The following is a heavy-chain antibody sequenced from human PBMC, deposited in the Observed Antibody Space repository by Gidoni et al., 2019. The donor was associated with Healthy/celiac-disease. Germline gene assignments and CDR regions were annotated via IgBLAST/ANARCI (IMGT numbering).Heavy chain of an antibody. CDR2: IYYSGST. D-gene: IGHD3-10*01. J-gene: IGHJ6*03. CDR3: ARGYGSGSYSLYYYMDV. CDR1: GGSISRYY. V-gene: IGHV4-59*01. Sequence: QVQLQESGPGLVKPSETLSLTCTVSGGSISRYYWSWIRQPPGKGLEWIGYIYYSGSTNYNPSLKSRVTISVDTSKNQFSLKLSSVTAADTAVYYCARGYGSGSYSLYYYMDVWGKGTTVTVSS.